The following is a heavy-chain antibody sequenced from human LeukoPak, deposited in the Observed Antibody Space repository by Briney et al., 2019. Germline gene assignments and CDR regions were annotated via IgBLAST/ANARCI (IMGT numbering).Heavy chain of an antibody. Sequence: SSETLSLTCTVSGSSMNGFQWSWIRQPAGKGLEWIGRISTSGNINYTPSLKSRVTMSVDTSKNQFSLKLTSVTAADTAVYFCARGQSYRKSQNWFGPWGQGTLVTVSS. J-gene: IGHJ5*02. CDR3: ARGQSYRKSQNWFGP. CDR1: GSSMNGFQ. D-gene: IGHD4-11*01. CDR2: ISTSGNI. V-gene: IGHV4-4*07.